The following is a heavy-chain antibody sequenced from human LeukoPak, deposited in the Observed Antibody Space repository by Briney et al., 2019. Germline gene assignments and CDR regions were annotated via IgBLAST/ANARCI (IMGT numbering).Heavy chain of an antibody. CDR1: GFTFSKYW. V-gene: IGHV3-7*01. D-gene: IGHD3-9*01. J-gene: IGHJ1*01. Sequence: GGCLRLSCATSGFTFSKYWMSWVRQAPGKGLEWEANINLNGSEIAYVDPVKGRFTITRDNAKNSVKWQTNTPRAEDTALYYCAREGSIFAYWGQGALVSVSS. CDR2: INLNGSEI. CDR3: AREGSIFAY.